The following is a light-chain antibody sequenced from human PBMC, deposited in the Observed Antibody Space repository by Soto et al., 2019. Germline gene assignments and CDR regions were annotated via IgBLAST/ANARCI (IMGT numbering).Light chain of an antibody. V-gene: IGLV2-14*03. Sequence: QSALTQPASVSGSPGQSITISCTETSSDVGAYNYVSWYQQHPGKVPKLMIYDVSNRPSGVSNRFSGSKSGNTASLTLSGLQAEDEADYYCSSYTNTKSYVFGTGTKLTVL. CDR2: DVS. CDR1: SSDVGAYNY. J-gene: IGLJ1*01. CDR3: SSYTNTKSYV.